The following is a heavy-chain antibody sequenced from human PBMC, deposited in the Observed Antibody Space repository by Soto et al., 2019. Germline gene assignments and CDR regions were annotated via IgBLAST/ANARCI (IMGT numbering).Heavy chain of an antibody. Sequence: EVQLVESGGGVVRPGGSLRLSCAASGFTFDDYGMSWVRQAPGKGLEWVSGINWNGGSTGYADSVKGRFTISRDNARNCLYXQMNSLRAEDTALYYCARDRSSSWYFGRGSYSFDYWGQGTLVTVSS. CDR2: INWNGGST. CDR1: GFTFDDYG. D-gene: IGHD6-13*01. CDR3: ARDRSSSWYFGRGSYSFDY. J-gene: IGHJ4*02. V-gene: IGHV3-20*04.